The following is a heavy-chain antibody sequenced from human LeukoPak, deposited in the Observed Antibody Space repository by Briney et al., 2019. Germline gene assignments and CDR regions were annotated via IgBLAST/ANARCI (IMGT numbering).Heavy chain of an antibody. J-gene: IGHJ3*02. CDR2: ISAYNGNT. Sequence: ALVKVSCKASGYTFTSYGISWVRQAPGQGLEWMGWISAYNGNTNYAQKLQGRVTMTTDTSTSTAYMELRSLRSDDTAVYYYARDFKLVDIVVVPAAMEAFDIWGQGTMVTVSS. D-gene: IGHD2-2*03. CDR1: GYTFTSYG. V-gene: IGHV1-18*01. CDR3: ARDFKLVDIVVVPAAMEAFDI.